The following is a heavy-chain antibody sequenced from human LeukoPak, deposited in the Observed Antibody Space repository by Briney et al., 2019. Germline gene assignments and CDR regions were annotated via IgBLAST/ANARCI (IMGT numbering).Heavy chain of an antibody. CDR3: ARLRRDSSHGY. CDR1: GGSFSGYY. D-gene: IGHD3-3*01. Sequence: SETLSLTCAVYGGSFSGYYWSWIRQPPGKGLEWIGEINHSGSTNYNPYLKSRVTISVDTSKNQFSLKLSSVTAADTAVYYCARLRRDSSHGYWGQGTLVTVSS. CDR2: INHSGST. J-gene: IGHJ4*02. V-gene: IGHV4-34*01.